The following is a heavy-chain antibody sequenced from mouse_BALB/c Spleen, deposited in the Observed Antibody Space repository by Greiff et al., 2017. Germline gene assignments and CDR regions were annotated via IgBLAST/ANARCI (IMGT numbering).Heavy chain of an antibody. D-gene: IGHD2-10*02. V-gene: IGHV3-2*02. J-gene: IGHJ3*01. CDR1: GYSITSDYV. CDR3: ASLVYGSYGAY. CDR2: ISYSGST. Sequence: EVKLQESGPGLVKPSQSLSLTCTVTGYSITSDYVWYWIRQFPGNLLEWMGYISYSGSTSYNPSLKSRISITRDTSKNQFFLQLNSVTTEDTATYYCASLVYGSYGAYWGQGTLVTVSA.